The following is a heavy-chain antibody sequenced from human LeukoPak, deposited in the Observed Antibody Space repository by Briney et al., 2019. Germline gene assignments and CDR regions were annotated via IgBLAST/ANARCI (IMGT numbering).Heavy chain of an antibody. CDR1: GGSISSYY. J-gene: IGHJ1*01. V-gene: IGHV4-59*01. CDR2: IYYSVST. D-gene: IGHD1-14*01. CDR3: ASSSRMDYFQQ. Sequence: SQTLSLTCTVSGGSISSYYWSWIRQPPGKGLESFGYIYYSVSTNYNPSLKSRVTISVDTSKNQFSLKLSSGTAADTAVYYCASSSRMDYFQQWGQGTLVTVSS.